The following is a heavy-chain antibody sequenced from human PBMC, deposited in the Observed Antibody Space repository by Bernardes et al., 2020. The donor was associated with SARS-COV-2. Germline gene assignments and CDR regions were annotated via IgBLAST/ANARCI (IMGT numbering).Heavy chain of an antibody. D-gene: IGHD4-17*01. V-gene: IGHV3-43*01. Sequence: GGSLRLSCAASGFTFDDYTMHWVRQAPGKGLEWVSLISWDGGSTYYADSVKGRFTISRDNSKNSLYLQMNSLRTEDTALYYCARVPTTVTTPDYWGQGTLVTVSS. CDR1: GFTFDDYT. CDR3: ARVPTTVTTPDY. J-gene: IGHJ4*02. CDR2: ISWDGGST.